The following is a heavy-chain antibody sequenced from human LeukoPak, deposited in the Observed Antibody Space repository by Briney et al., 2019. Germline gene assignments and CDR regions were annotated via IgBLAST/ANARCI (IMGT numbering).Heavy chain of an antibody. J-gene: IGHJ4*02. CDR3: TTFLDWGGYHNPLDY. D-gene: IGHD3-16*02. V-gene: IGHV3-15*01. CDR1: GFTFSKAW. Sequence: GGAPILFSSAPGFTFSKAWMRWGRPAPGEGGGWGGRIKKKTDGGTTDYAAPVKGRFTISRDDSKNTLYLQMNSLKTEDTAVYYCTTFLDWGGYHNPLDYWGQGTLVTVSS. CDR2: IKKKTDGGTT.